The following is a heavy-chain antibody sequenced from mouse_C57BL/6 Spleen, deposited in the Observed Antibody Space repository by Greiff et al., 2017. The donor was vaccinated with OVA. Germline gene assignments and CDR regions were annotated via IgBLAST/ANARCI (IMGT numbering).Heavy chain of an antibody. Sequence: VQLQQPGAELVRPGSSVKLSCKASGYTFTSYWMHWVKQRPIQGLEWIGNIDPSDSETHYNQKFKDKATLTVDKSSSTAYMQLSGLTSEDSAVYYCARGGYGTAWFAYWGQGTLVTVSA. CDR3: ARGGYGTAWFAY. V-gene: IGHV1-52*01. CDR1: GYTFTSYW. CDR2: IDPSDSET. D-gene: IGHD2-1*01. J-gene: IGHJ3*01.